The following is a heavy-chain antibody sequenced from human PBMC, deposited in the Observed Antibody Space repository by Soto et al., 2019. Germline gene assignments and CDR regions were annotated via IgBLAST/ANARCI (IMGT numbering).Heavy chain of an antibody. J-gene: IGHJ4*02. CDR2: INHSGST. V-gene: IGHV4-34*01. CDR1: GGSFSGYY. CDR3: ARKGSVSWFGELSFDY. D-gene: IGHD3-10*01. Sequence: QVQLQQWGAGLLKPSETLSLTCAVYGGSFSGYYWSWIRQPPGKGLEWIGEINHSGSTNYNPSLKSRVTISVDTSKNQFSLKLSSVTAADAAVYYCARKGSVSWFGELSFDYWGQGTLVTVSS.